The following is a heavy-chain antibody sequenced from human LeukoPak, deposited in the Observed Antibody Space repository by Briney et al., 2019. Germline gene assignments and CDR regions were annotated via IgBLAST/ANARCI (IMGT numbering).Heavy chain of an antibody. D-gene: IGHD1-26*01. CDR2: ISSSGDSI. CDR3: ARDRRVGATWSVGAFDI. V-gene: IGHV3-48*03. CDR1: GFSLTTYE. Sequence: PGGSLRLSCAASGFSLTTYEMNWVRQAPGKGLEWVSYISSSGDSIYYADSVKGRFTIPRDNAKNSLSLQMNSLRAEDTAIYYCARDRRVGATWSVGAFDICGQGTPVTVSS. J-gene: IGHJ3*02.